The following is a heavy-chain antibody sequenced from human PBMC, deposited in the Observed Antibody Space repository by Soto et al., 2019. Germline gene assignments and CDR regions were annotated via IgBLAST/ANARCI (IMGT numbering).Heavy chain of an antibody. CDR2: ISDSGGST. CDR3: VKRDLAY. J-gene: IGHJ4*02. V-gene: IGHV3-23*01. CDR1: ELTFKSSP. Sequence: EVQVLESGGGLVQPGGPWRLPVEVLELTFKSSPISGVGKAPGKGLEWVSTISDSGGSTSYADSVKGRLTISRDNSMNTLYLQMDSLRVEDTAVYYCVKRDLAYWGQGTLVTVSS.